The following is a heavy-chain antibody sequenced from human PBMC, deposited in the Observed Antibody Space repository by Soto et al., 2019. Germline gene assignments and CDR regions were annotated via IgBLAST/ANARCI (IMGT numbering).Heavy chain of an antibody. D-gene: IGHD2-2*01. Sequence: SETLSLTCTVSGGSISSSSYYWGWIRQPPGKGLEWIGSIYYSGSTYYNPSLKSRVTISVDTSKNQFSLKLSSVTAADTAVYYCANAAGRVRHYYFDYWGQGTLVTVSS. J-gene: IGHJ4*02. CDR3: ANAAGRVRHYYFDY. CDR1: GGSISSSSYY. V-gene: IGHV4-39*01. CDR2: IYYSGST.